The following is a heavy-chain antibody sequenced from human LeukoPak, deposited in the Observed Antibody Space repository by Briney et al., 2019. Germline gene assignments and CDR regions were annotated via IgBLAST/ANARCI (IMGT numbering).Heavy chain of an antibody. CDR3: AREPLDY. Sequence: PSETLSLTCTVSGGSISSYYWSWIRQPPGKGLEWIGYIYYSGSTNYNPSLKSRVTISVDTSKNQFSLKLSSVTAADTAMYYCAREPLDYWGQGTLVTVSS. CDR2: IYYSGST. V-gene: IGHV4-59*01. CDR1: GGSISSYY. J-gene: IGHJ4*02.